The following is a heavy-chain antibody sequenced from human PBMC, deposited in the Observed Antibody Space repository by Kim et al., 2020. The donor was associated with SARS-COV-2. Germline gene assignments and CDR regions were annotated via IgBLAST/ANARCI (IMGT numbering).Heavy chain of an antibody. CDR3: ARVRGYYGSGASAYMDV. V-gene: IGHV1-69*04. D-gene: IGHD3-10*01. J-gene: IGHJ6*03. Sequence: FQGRVTITADKSTSTAYMELSSLRSEDTAVYYCARVRGYYGSGASAYMDVWGKGTTVTVSS.